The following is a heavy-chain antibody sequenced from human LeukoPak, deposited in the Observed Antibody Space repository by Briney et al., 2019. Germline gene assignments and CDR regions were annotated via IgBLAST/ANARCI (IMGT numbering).Heavy chain of an antibody. Sequence: PGGSLRLSCAASGFSFSTTWMHWVRQVPGKGLVWISRINSDGSSTIYADSVKGRFTISRDNVKNMLYLQMNSLRVEDTAVYYCARDRYYAIDYWGQGTLVTVSS. V-gene: IGHV3-74*01. CDR1: GFSFSTTW. J-gene: IGHJ4*02. CDR2: INSDGSST. CDR3: ARDRYYAIDY. D-gene: IGHD3-22*01.